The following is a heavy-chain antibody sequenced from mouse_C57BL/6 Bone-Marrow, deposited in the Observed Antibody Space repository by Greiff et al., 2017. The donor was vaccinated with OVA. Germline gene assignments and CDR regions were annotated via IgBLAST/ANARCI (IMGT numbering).Heavy chain of an antibody. Sequence: QVQLQQPGAELVRPGTSVKLSCKASGYTFTSYWMHWVKQRPGQGLEWIGVIDPSDSYPNYNQKFKGKATLTVDTSSSTAYMQLSSLTSEDSAVYYCAREGELAWFAYWGQGTLVTVSA. CDR3: AREGELAWFAY. CDR1: GYTFTSYW. CDR2: IDPSDSYP. D-gene: IGHD4-1*01. V-gene: IGHV1-59*01. J-gene: IGHJ3*01.